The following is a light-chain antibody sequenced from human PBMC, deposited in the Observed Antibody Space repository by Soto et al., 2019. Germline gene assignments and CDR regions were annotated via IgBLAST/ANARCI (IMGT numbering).Light chain of an antibody. J-gene: IGLJ3*02. CDR2: DVN. CDR1: SRDVGSYNY. CDR3: CSYAGNYIXL. Sequence: QSALTQPRSVSGSPGQSVTISCTGTSRDVGSYNYVSWYQQHPGKAPKLMIYDVNKRPSGVPDRFSGSKSGNTASLTISGXQAEDEADYYCCSYAGNYIXLFGGGT. V-gene: IGLV2-11*01.